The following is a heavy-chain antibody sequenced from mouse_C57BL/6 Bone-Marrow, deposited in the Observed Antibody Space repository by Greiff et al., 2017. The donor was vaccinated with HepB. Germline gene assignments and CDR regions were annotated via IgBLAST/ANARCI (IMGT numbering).Heavy chain of an antibody. CDR3: AVSSGYVGDY. V-gene: IGHV1-26*01. CDR2: INPNNGGT. J-gene: IGHJ2*01. D-gene: IGHD3-2*02. CDR1: GYTFTDYY. Sequence: VQLQQSGPELVKPGASVKISCKASGYTFTDYYMNWVKQSHGKSLEWIGDINPNNGGTSYNQKFKGKATLTVDKSSSTAYMELRSLTSEDSAVYYCAVSSGYVGDYWGQGTTLTVSS.